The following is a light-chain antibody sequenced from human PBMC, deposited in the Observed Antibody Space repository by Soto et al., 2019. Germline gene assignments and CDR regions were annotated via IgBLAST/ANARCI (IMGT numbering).Light chain of an antibody. CDR3: QQYNYWPYT. Sequence: MTQSPATLAVAPGGRATLSCRASQSVGVNLAWYQQKHGQAPRLLLYSASTRATGIPARFSGSGSGAEFTLTIARLQSEDFAIYFCQQYNYWPYTFGRGTKLESK. CDR1: QSVGVN. CDR2: SAS. V-gene: IGKV3-15*01. J-gene: IGKJ2*01.